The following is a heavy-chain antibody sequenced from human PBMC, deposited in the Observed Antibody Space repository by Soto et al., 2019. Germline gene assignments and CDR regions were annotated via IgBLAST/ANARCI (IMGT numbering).Heavy chain of an antibody. V-gene: IGHV4-34*01. Sequence: SETLSLTCAVYGGSFSGYDWSWIRQPPGKGLEWIGEINHSGSTNYNPSLKSRVTISVDTSKNQFSLKLSSVTAADTAVYYCARALGGYFDYWGQGTLVTVSS. CDR1: GGSFSGYD. CDR3: ARALGGYFDY. CDR2: INHSGST. D-gene: IGHD3-16*01. J-gene: IGHJ4*02.